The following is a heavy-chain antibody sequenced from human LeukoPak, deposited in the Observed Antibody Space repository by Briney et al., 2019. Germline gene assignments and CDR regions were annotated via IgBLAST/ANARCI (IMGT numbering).Heavy chain of an antibody. J-gene: IGHJ3*02. D-gene: IGHD3-22*01. V-gene: IGHV1-69*05. CDR1: GGTFSNYA. CDR3: AGALFHFDSSGYDMGAYDI. CDR2: TTPIFGSA. Sequence: ASVKVSCKAPGGTFSNYALNWVRQAPGRGLEWMGGTTPIFGSAEYAQNFQGRVTVTTDESTSTAYMEMSGLRSDDTAVYYCAGALFHFDSSGYDMGAYDIWGQGTMVTVSS.